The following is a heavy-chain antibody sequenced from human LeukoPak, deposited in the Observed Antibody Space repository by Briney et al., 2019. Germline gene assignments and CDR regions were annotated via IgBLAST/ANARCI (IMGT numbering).Heavy chain of an antibody. D-gene: IGHD2-2*01. V-gene: IGHV1-69*13. CDR2: IIPIFGTA. CDR1: GGTFSSYA. Sequence: GASVKVSCKASGGTFSSYAISWVRQAPGQGLEWMGGIIPIFGTANYAQKFQGRVTITADESTSTAYMELSSLRSEDTAVYYCARVELGGYCSSTSCYRTGDFDYWGQGTLVTVSS. J-gene: IGHJ4*02. CDR3: ARVELGGYCSSTSCYRTGDFDY.